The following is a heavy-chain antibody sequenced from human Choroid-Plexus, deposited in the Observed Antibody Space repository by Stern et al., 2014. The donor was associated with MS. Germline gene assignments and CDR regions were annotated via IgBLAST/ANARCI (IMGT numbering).Heavy chain of an antibody. CDR3: AKDRQYLTYFFDH. CDR2: VSYDGSNK. Sequence: VQLEESGGGVVQPGRPLRLSCVASGFTFGSCPMHWVRQAPGKGLEWVAGVSYDGSNKYYADSVKGRFTISRDNSQNTLYMQMSSLRPEDTAVYYCAKDRQYLTYFFDHWGQGSLVTVSS. D-gene: IGHD2/OR15-2a*01. CDR1: GFTFGSCP. J-gene: IGHJ5*02. V-gene: IGHV3-30*18.